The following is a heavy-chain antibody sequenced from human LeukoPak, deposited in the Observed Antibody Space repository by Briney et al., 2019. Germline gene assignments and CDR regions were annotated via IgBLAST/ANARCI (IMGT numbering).Heavy chain of an antibody. CDR1: GYTFTDYY. CDR3: AREGNGLLSKDLDY. V-gene: IGHV1-2*02. J-gene: IGHJ4*02. CDR2: INPHSGGT. Sequence: ASVKVSCKASGYTFTDYYIHWVRQAPGQGLEWMGYINPHSGGTSSPQKFQGKVTMTTDASISTAYMELSRLTSDDTAVYYCAREGNGLLSKDLDYWGQGTLVTVSS. D-gene: IGHD2-15*01.